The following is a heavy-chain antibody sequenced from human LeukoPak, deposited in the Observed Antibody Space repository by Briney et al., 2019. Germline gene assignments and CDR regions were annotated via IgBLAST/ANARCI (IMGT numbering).Heavy chain of an antibody. CDR3: AKANPEVGCTPFDY. V-gene: IGHV3-23*01. CDR1: GFTFASCA. D-gene: IGHD1-26*01. J-gene: IGHJ4*02. Sequence: PGGSLRLSCAASGFTFASCAMSWVRQAPGKGLEWVSAISGSGGSTYYADSVKGRFTISRDNSKNTLYLQMNSLRAEDTAVYYCAKANPEVGCTPFDYWGQGTLVTVSS. CDR2: ISGSGGST.